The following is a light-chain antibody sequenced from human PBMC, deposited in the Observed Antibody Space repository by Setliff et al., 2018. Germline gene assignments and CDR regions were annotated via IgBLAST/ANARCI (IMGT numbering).Light chain of an antibody. CDR1: SADVGNYDL. Sequence: QSALTQPASMSGSPGQSITISCTGTSADVGNYDLVSWFRQYPDKAPKIIIHEVRKRPSGVSDRFSDSKSANTASLTISGLQTEDEADYYCLSYTSKTTHALFGGGTKVTVL. J-gene: IGLJ2*01. CDR3: LSYTSKTTHAL. CDR2: EVR. V-gene: IGLV2-14*02.